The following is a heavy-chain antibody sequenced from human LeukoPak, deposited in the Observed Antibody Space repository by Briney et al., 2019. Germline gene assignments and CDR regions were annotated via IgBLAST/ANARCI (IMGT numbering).Heavy chain of an antibody. V-gene: IGHV3-30*04. J-gene: IGHJ4*02. Sequence: GRSLRLSCAASGFTFSSYAMHWVRQAPGKVLEWVAVISYDGSNKYYADSVKGRFTISRDNSKNTLYLQMNSLRAEDTAVYYCARTPYYYDSSGLHYYFDYWGQGTLVTVSS. D-gene: IGHD3-22*01. CDR3: ARTPYYYDSSGLHYYFDY. CDR2: ISYDGSNK. CDR1: GFTFSSYA.